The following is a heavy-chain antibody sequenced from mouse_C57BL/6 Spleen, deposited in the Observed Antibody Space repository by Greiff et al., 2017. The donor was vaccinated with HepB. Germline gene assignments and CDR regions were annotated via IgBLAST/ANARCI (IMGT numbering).Heavy chain of an antibody. Sequence: EVKLQESGGGLVQPGGSLKLSCAASGFTFSDYYMYWVRQTPEKRLEWVAYISNGGGSTYYPDTVKGRFTISRDNAKNTLYLQMSRLKSEDTAMYYCARSLDYDLYWYFDVWGTGTTVTVSS. CDR3: ARSLDYDLYWYFDV. J-gene: IGHJ1*03. CDR1: GFTFSDYY. V-gene: IGHV5-12*01. D-gene: IGHD2-4*01. CDR2: ISNGGGST.